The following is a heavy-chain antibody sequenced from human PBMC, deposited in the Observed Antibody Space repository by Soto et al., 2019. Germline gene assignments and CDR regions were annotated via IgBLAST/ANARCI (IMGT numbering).Heavy chain of an antibody. V-gene: IGHV1-8*01. CDR2: MNPNSGNT. Sequence: QVQLVQSGAEVKKPGASVKVSCKASGYTFTSYDINWVRQATGQGLEWMGWMNPNSGNTGYAQKFQGRVTMTRNTSISTAYMELSSLRSEDTVVYYCARDSNYDHDDYYYYRDVWGKGPTVTVSS. CDR3: ARDSNYDHDDYYYYRDV. J-gene: IGHJ6*03. CDR1: GYTFTSYD. D-gene: IGHD4-4*01.